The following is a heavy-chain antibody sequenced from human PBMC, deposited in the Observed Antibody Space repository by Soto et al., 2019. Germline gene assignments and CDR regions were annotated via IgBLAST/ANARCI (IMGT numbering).Heavy chain of an antibody. V-gene: IGHV3-48*01. J-gene: IGHJ4*02. CDR3: ARLPLRDIVVVPAAI. CDR2: ISSSSSTI. Sequence: GESLKISCAASGFTFSSYSMNWVRQAPGKGLEWVSYISSSSSTIYYADSVKGRFTISRDNAKNSLYLQMNSLRAEDTAVYYCARLPLRDIVVVPAAIWGQGTLVTVSS. CDR1: GFTFSSYS. D-gene: IGHD2-2*01.